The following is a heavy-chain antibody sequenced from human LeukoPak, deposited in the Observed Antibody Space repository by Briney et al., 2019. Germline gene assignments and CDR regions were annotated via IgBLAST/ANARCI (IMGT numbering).Heavy chain of an antibody. CDR3: AKRGDIVVVPAATAFDY. CDR2: ISGSGGST. D-gene: IGHD2-2*01. V-gene: IGHV3-23*01. J-gene: IGHJ4*02. Sequence: PGGSLRLSCAASGFTFSSYAMSWVRQAPGKGLEWVSAISGSGGSTYYADSVKGRFTISRDNSKNTLFLQMNSLRAEDTAVYYCAKRGDIVVVPAATAFDYWGQGTLVTVSS. CDR1: GFTFSSYA.